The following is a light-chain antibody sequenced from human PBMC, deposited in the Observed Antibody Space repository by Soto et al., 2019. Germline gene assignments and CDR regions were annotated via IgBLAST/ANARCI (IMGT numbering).Light chain of an antibody. J-gene: IGLJ2*01. CDR3: SSFTNTTTLVL. CDR1: SSDIGGFNY. CDR2: EVS. Sequence: QSALTQPASVSGSPGQSITISCNGTSSDIGGFNYVSWYQQHPGKAPTLIIYEVSNRPSGISHRFSGSKSDDTASLTISGLQAEDEADYYCSSFTNTTTLVLFGGGTKVTVL. V-gene: IGLV2-14*03.